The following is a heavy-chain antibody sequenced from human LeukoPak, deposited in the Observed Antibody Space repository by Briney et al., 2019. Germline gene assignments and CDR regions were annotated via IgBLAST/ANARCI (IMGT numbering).Heavy chain of an antibody. D-gene: IGHD6-13*01. Sequence: QSGGSLRLSCTVYGFTVSSNYIGWVRQAPGWGLGWVSVIYSGGSTYYADAVKGRFTISRDNSKNTLYLQMNSLRAEDTAVYYCARGPAWIAAAGGDTFDIWGQGTMVTVSS. CDR3: ARGPAWIAAAGGDTFDI. CDR2: IYSGGST. CDR1: GFTVSSNY. J-gene: IGHJ3*02. V-gene: IGHV3-53*01.